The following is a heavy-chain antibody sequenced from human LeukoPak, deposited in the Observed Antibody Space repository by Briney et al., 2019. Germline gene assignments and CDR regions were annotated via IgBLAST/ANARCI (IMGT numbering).Heavy chain of an antibody. CDR2: IIPILGIA. Sequence: SVKVSCKASGGTFSSYAISWVRQAPGQGLEWMGRIIPILGIANYAQKFQGRVTITADKSTSTAYMELSSLRSEDTAVYYCARNRGVVATTLFDYWGQGTLVTVSS. D-gene: IGHD5-12*01. CDR1: GGTFSSYA. V-gene: IGHV1-69*04. CDR3: ARNRGVVATTLFDY. J-gene: IGHJ4*02.